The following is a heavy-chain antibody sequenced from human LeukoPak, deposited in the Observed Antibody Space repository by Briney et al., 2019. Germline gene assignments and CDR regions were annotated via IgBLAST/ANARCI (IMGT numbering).Heavy chain of an antibody. CDR1: GFTFSSYW. Sequence: GGSLRLSCAASGFTFSSYWMSWVRQAPGKGLEWVANIKQDGSEKYYVDSVKGRFTISRDNAKNSLYLQMNSLRAEDTAVYYCARVEYGDYGYYMDVWGKGTTVTISS. CDR2: IKQDGSEK. V-gene: IGHV3-7*01. CDR3: ARVEYGDYGYYMDV. J-gene: IGHJ6*03. D-gene: IGHD4-17*01.